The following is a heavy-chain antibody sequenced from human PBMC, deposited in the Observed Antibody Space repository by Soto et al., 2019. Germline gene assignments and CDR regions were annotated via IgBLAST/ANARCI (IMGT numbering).Heavy chain of an antibody. CDR1: GFSLSTSGMC. J-gene: IGHJ6*02. CDR2: IDWDDDK. CDR3: ARDPGDSSGYYYYGMDV. D-gene: IGHD3-22*01. Sequence: SGPTLVNPTQTLTLTCTFSGFSLSTSGMCVSWIRQPPGKALEWLALIDWDDDKYYSTSLKTRLTISKDTSKNQVVLTMTNMDPVDTATYYCARDPGDSSGYYYYGMDVWGQGPKVTVYS. V-gene: IGHV2-70*01.